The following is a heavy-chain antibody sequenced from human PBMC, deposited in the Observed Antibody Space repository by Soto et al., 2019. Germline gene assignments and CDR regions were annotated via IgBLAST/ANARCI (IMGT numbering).Heavy chain of an antibody. V-gene: IGHV4-59*01. CDR1: GGSISSYY. D-gene: IGHD6-13*01. Sequence: QVQLQESGPGLVKPSETLSLTCTVSGGSISSYYWSWIRQPPGKGLEWIGYIYYSGSTNYNPSLKSRVTISVATSKNQFSLKLSSVTAADTAVYYCARGKKQLGYYFYYVDVWGKGTAVTVSS. J-gene: IGHJ6*03. CDR2: IYYSGST. CDR3: ARGKKQLGYYFYYVDV.